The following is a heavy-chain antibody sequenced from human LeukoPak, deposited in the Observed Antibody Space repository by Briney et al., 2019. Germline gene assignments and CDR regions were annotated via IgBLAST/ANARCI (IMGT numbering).Heavy chain of an antibody. J-gene: IGHJ5*02. D-gene: IGHD3-3*01. CDR3: ARQSGFWSGYYTADARRWFDP. CDR2: IYYSGST. CDR1: GGSISSSSYY. V-gene: IGHV4-39*01. Sequence: SETLSPTCTVSGGSISSSSYYWGWIRQPPGKGLEWIGSIYYSGSTYYNPSPKSRVTISVDTSKNQFSLKLSSVTAADTAVYYCARQSGFWSGYYTADARRWFDPWGQGTLVTVSS.